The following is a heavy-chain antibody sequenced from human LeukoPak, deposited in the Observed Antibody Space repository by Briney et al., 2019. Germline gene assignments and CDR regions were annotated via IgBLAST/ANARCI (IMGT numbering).Heavy chain of an antibody. D-gene: IGHD6-13*01. Sequence: PSETLSLTCTVSGGSISSYYWSWIRQPAGKGLEWIGRIYTSGSTNYNPSLKSRVTISVDTSKNQFSLKLSSVTAADTAVYYCAREYSSSWYSSGWFDPWGQGTLVTVSS. J-gene: IGHJ5*02. CDR1: GGSISSYY. CDR2: IYTSGST. V-gene: IGHV4-4*07. CDR3: AREYSSSWYSSGWFDP.